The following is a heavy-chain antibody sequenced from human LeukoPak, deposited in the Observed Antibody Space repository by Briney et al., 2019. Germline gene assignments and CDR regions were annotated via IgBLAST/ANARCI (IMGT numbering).Heavy chain of an antibody. D-gene: IGHD2-15*01. CDR3: ARGAPGSSCSGGSCPYFDY. CDR2: IIPIFGTA. V-gene: IGHV1-69*13. CDR1: GGTFSSYT. J-gene: IGHJ4*02. Sequence: SVKVSCKASGGTFSSYTITWVRQAPGQGLEWMGGIIPIFGTANYAQKFQGRVTITADESTGTAYMEVRSLRSEDTAVYYCARGAPGSSCSGGSCPYFDYWGQGTLVSVSS.